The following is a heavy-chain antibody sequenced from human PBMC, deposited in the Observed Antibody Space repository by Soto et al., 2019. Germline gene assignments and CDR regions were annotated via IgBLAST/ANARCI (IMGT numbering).Heavy chain of an antibody. J-gene: IGHJ4*02. V-gene: IGHV1-69*01. CDR1: GDTFSSYA. D-gene: IGHD3-22*01. Sequence: QVQLVQSGAEVKKPGSSVKVSCKASGDTFSSYAINWVRQAPGQGLEWMGGIIPMFGTANYAQKLKGRVTITAGESTSPVHMELSSLRSEDTAVYYCARVGPAHYYDSSGYYSPLDYWRQGTLVTVSS. CDR2: IIPMFGTA. CDR3: ARVGPAHYYDSSGYYSPLDY.